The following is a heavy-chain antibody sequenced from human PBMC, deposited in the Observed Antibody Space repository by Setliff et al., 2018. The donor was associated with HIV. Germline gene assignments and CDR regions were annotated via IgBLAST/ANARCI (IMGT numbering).Heavy chain of an antibody. D-gene: IGHD2-15*01. J-gene: IGHJ5*02. CDR3: ARQGGYASPLGS. CDR1: DDPISSYY. CDR2: LYVSGDT. Sequence: SETLSLTCYVTDDPISSYYWSWVRQPARKGLEWIGRLYVSGDTNYNPSLKSRVTMSLDTSKKHFSLKLKSVTAADTAIYYCARQGGYASPLGSWGQGTLVTVSS. V-gene: IGHV4-4*07.